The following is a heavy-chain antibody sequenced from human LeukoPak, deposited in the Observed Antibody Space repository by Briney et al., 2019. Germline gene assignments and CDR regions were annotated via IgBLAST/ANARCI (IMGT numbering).Heavy chain of an antibody. CDR3: ARATCNTDCGGFDP. V-gene: IGHV1-2*02. D-gene: IGHD2/OR15-2a*01. CDR2: INPNGDGT. CDR1: GYTLTGYY. J-gene: IGHJ5*02. Sequence: SVTVSCKASGYTLTGYYIHWVRQAPGQGLEWMGWINPNGDGTNYAQNFQGTVTVPRDTSISTAYMELSRLRSDDMAVYYCARATCNTDCGGFDPWDQGTVVTVSS.